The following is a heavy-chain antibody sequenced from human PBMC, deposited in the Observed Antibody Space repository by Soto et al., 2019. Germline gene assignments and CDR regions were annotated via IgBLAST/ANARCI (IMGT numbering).Heavy chain of an antibody. CDR1: GFTFSRYW. CDR2: IKQDGSEK. V-gene: IGHV3-7*01. J-gene: IGHJ6*03. CDR3: SRYGYSNYYYYYMDV. D-gene: IGHD4-4*01. Sequence: EVQLVESGGGLVQPGGSLRLSCTASGFTFSRYWMSWVRQAPGKGLEWVANIKQDGSEKYYVDSVKGRFTISRDNAKNPLFLQMNSLRAEDTAVYYCSRYGYSNYYYYYMDVWGKGTTVTVSS.